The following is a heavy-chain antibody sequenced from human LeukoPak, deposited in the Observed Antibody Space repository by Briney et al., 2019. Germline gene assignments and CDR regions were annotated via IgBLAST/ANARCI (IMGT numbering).Heavy chain of an antibody. V-gene: IGHV4-39*01. CDR2: IYYSGST. D-gene: IGHD1-26*01. CDR1: GGSISSSSYY. Sequence: SETLSLTCTVSGGSISSSSYYWGWSRQPPGKGLEWIGSIYYSGSTYYNPSLKSRVTISVDTSKNQFSLKLSSVTAADTAVYYCARHPSIVGATAFDYWGQGTLVTVSS. J-gene: IGHJ4*02. CDR3: ARHPSIVGATAFDY.